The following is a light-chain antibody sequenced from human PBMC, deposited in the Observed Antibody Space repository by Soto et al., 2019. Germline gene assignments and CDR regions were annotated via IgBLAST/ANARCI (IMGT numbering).Light chain of an antibody. CDR1: SRDVGGYNY. J-gene: IGLJ1*01. Sequence: QSALTQPRSVSGSPGQSVTISCTGTSRDVGGYNYVSWYQQHPGKAPKLMIYDVSKRLSGVPDRFSGSKSGNTAALTISGLQAEDEADYYCCSYADSYYVFGTGTKVTVL. CDR3: CSYADSYYV. CDR2: DVS. V-gene: IGLV2-11*01.